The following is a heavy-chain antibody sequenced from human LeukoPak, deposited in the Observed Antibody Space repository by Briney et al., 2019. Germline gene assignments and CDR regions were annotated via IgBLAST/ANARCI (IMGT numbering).Heavy chain of an antibody. D-gene: IGHD3-10*01. CDR1: GGSISSGGYY. J-gene: IGHJ4*02. V-gene: IGHV4-31*03. CDR3: ARADGSGRYTFDY. CDR2: IYYSGST. Sequence: SQTLSLTCTVSGGSISSGGYYWSWIRQHPGKGLEWIGYIYYSGSTYYNPSLKSRVTISVDTSKNQFSLRLSSVTAADTAVYCCARADGSGRYTFDYWGQGTLVTVSS.